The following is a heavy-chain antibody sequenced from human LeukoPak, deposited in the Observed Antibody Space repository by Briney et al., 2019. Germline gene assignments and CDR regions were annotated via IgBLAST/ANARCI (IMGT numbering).Heavy chain of an antibody. Sequence: SLETLSLTCTVSGGSISSGDYYWSWIRQPPGKGLEWIGYIYYSGSTYYNPSLKSRVTISVDTSKNQFSLKLSSVTAADTAVYYCARDSRYCSGGSCPSSNAYYYYYYGMDVWGQGTTVTVSS. CDR1: GGSISSGDYY. J-gene: IGHJ6*02. V-gene: IGHV4-30-4*01. D-gene: IGHD2-15*01. CDR2: IYYSGST. CDR3: ARDSRYCSGGSCPSSNAYYYYYYGMDV.